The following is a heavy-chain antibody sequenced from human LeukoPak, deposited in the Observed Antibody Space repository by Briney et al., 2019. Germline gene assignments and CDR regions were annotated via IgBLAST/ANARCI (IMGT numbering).Heavy chain of an antibody. CDR3: AKDLTYRAPIVVVPYFDY. CDR2: IRYDGSNK. J-gene: IGHJ4*02. CDR1: GFTFSSSG. V-gene: IGHV3-30*02. D-gene: IGHD3-22*01. Sequence: GGSLRLSCAASGFTFSSSGMHWVRQAPGKGLEWVAFIRYDGSNKYYADSVKGRFTISRDNSKNTLYLQMNSLRAEDTAVYYCAKDLTYRAPIVVVPYFDYWGQGTLVTVSS.